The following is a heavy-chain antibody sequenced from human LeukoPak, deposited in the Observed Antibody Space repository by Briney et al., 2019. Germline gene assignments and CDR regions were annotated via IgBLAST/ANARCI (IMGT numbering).Heavy chain of an antibody. D-gene: IGHD3-10*01. Sequence: SETLSLTCTVSGASISSYYHNWIRQTAGRGLEWIGRLYISGSTDYNPSLKSRAIISVDTSMNQFSLKLSSVTAADTGVYFCARDLSGSLYFDYWGQGVLLTVSS. CDR2: LYISGST. CDR1: GASISSYY. V-gene: IGHV4-4*07. CDR3: ARDLSGSLYFDY. J-gene: IGHJ4*02.